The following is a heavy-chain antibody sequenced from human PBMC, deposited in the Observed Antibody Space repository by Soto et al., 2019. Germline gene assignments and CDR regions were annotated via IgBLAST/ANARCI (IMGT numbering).Heavy chain of an antibody. D-gene: IGHD2-15*01. Sequence: SETLSLTCTVSGGSISSYYWSWIRQPPGKGLEWIGYIYYSGSTNYNPSLKSRVTMAVDTSKNQFSLKLSSVTAADTAVYYCARHCSGGSCYYAFDIWGEGTMVTVSS. CDR2: IYYSGST. V-gene: IGHV4-59*08. CDR3: ARHCSGGSCYYAFDI. CDR1: GGSISSYY. J-gene: IGHJ3*02.